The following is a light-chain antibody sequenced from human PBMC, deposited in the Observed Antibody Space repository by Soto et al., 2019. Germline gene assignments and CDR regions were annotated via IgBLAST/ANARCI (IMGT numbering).Light chain of an antibody. J-gene: IGKJ3*01. CDR2: GAS. CDR3: KQYGSSPLFT. CDR1: QSVSSSY. V-gene: IGKV3-20*01. Sequence: ELVLTQSPGTLSLSPGERATLSCRASQSVSSSYLAWYQQKPGQAPRLLIYGASSRATGIPDRFSGSGSGTDFTLTISRMEPEDFAVYYCKQYGSSPLFTFGPGTKVDIK.